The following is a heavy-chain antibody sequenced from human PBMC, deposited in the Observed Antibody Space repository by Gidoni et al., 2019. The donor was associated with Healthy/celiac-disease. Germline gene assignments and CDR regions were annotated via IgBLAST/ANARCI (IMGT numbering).Heavy chain of an antibody. Sequence: QVQLVESGGGVVQPGRSLRLSCAASGFTFSSYGMHWVRQAPGKGLEWVAVISYDGSNKYYADSVKGRFTISRDNSKNTLYLQMNSLRAEDTAVYYCAKDSWVLMRAFDIWGQGTMVTVSS. V-gene: IGHV3-30*18. CDR2: ISYDGSNK. CDR3: AKDSWVLMRAFDI. J-gene: IGHJ3*02. D-gene: IGHD3-16*01. CDR1: GFTFSSYG.